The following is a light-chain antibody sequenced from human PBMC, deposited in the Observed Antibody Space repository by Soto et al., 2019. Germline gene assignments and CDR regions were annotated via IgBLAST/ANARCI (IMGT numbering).Light chain of an antibody. CDR2: DVS. Sequence: QSVLTQPASVSGSPGQSTAISCTGTSGDVGDRKFVSWYQHHPGKAPKLIIFDVSHRPSGVSNRFSGSNSGDTASLTISGFQAEDEADYYCSSYTRSGAVFGGGTKVTVL. CDR1: SGDVGDRKF. V-gene: IGLV2-14*03. J-gene: IGLJ2*01. CDR3: SSYTRSGAV.